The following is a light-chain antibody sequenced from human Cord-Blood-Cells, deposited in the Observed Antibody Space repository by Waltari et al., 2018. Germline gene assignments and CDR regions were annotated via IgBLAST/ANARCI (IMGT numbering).Light chain of an antibody. CDR1: QCVSSN. CDR2: GAS. J-gene: IGKJ1*01. V-gene: IGKV3-15*01. Sequence: EIVMTQTLATLSVSPGLVPTLTRMESQCVSSNLAWYQQKPGQAPRLLIYGASTRATGIPARFSGSGSGTEFTLTISSLQSEDFAVYYCQQYNNWHPWTFGQGTKVEIK. CDR3: QQYNNWHPWT.